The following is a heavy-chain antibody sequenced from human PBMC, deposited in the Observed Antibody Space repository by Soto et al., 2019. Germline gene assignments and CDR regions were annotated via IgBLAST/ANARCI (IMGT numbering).Heavy chain of an antibody. CDR2: ISAYNGNT. J-gene: IGHJ4*02. D-gene: IGHD3-3*01. Sequence: VASVKVSCKASGYTFTSYGISWVRQAPGQGLEWMGWISAYNGNTNYAQKLQGRVTMTTDTSTSTAYMELRSLRSDDTAVYYCARADRFWSGYYILGLQAPFDYWGQGTLVTVAS. CDR1: GYTFTSYG. CDR3: ARADRFWSGYYILGLQAPFDY. V-gene: IGHV1-18*01.